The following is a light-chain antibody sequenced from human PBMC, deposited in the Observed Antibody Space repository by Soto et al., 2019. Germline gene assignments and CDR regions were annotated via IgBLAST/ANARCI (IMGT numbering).Light chain of an antibody. V-gene: IGKV1-5*01. CDR1: QSISRW. CDR2: DAS. Sequence: DIEMTQSPSTLSASVGDRVTITCRASQSISRWLVWYQQNPGKAPMVLTYDASSLHGAVPSTFSGDGSGTDFTRTISCLQTDDSEVYYCQQYKTSTTFGQGIKLEIK. CDR3: QQYKTSTT. J-gene: IGKJ2*01.